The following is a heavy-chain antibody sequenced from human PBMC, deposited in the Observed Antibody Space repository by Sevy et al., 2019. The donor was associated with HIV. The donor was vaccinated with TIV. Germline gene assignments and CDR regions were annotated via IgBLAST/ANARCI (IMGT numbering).Heavy chain of an antibody. CDR2: IYYTGST. CDR1: GGSISSDSYY. J-gene: IGHJ6*02. Sequence: SETLSLTCIVSGGSISSDSYYWGWIRQPPGKGLEWVGCIYYTGSTYYNPSLKSRVTISSDTSKNQFSLRLSSVTAADTALYFCARPSSLYYYYAMDVWGQGTTVTVSS. V-gene: IGHV4-39*01. CDR3: ARPSSLYYYYAMDV. D-gene: IGHD3-10*01.